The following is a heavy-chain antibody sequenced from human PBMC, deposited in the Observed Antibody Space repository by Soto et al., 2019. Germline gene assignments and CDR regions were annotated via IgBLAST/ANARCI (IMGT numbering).Heavy chain of an antibody. CDR1: GGSISSYY. Sequence: PSETLSLTCTVSGGSISSYYWSWIRQPPGKGLEWIGYIYYSGSTNYNPSLKSRVTISVDTSKNQFSLKLSSVTAADTAVYYCARDDILTGYSRYYGLDVWGQGTTVTVSS. J-gene: IGHJ6*02. CDR3: ARDDILTGYSRYYGLDV. V-gene: IGHV4-59*01. CDR2: IYYSGST. D-gene: IGHD3-9*01.